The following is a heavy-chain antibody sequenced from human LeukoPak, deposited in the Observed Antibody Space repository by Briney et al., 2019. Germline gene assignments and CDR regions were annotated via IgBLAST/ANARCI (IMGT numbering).Heavy chain of an antibody. CDR3: ARAWIAVAGPGTSDY. V-gene: IGHV1-18*01. Sequence: GSVKVSCKASGYTFISYGINWVRQAPGQGLEWMGWISPHNGNTNYAQKLQGRVTMTTDTSTSTAYMEVRSLRSDDTAVYYCARAWIAVAGPGTSDYWGQGTLVMVSS. CDR2: ISPHNGNT. CDR1: GYTFISYG. J-gene: IGHJ4*02. D-gene: IGHD6-19*01.